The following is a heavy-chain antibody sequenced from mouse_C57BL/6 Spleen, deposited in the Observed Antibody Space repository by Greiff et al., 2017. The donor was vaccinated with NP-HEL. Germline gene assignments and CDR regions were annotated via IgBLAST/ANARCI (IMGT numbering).Heavy chain of an antibody. V-gene: IGHV1-69*01. D-gene: IGHD2-1*01. CDR3: ARGRELLGCDD. CDR2: IDPSDSYT. Sequence: VQLQQPGAELVMPGASVKLSCKASGYTFTSYWMHWVKQRPGQGLEWIGEIDPSDSYTNYNQKFKGKSTLTVDKSSSTAYMQLSSLTSEDSAVYYCARGRELLGCDDWGQGTTLTVSS. J-gene: IGHJ2*01. CDR1: GYTFTSYW.